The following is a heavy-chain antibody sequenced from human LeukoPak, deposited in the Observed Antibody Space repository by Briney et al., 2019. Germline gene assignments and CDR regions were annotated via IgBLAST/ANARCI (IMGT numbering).Heavy chain of an antibody. J-gene: IGHJ6*02. CDR3: AKDLEYCSGGSCWYYYYGMDV. Sequence: GVSLRLSCAASGFTFSSYGRHWVRQAPGKGLEWVAFIRYDGSNKYYADSVKGRFTISRDNSKNTLYLQMNSLRAEDTAVYYCAKDLEYCSGGSCWYYYYGMDVWGQGTTVTVSS. CDR1: GFTFSSYG. CDR2: IRYDGSNK. V-gene: IGHV3-30*02. D-gene: IGHD2-15*01.